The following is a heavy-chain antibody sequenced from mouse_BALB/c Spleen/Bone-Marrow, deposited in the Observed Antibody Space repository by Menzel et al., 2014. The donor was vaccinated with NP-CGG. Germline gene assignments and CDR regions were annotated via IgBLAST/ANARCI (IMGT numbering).Heavy chain of an antibody. D-gene: IGHD2-2*01. CDR3: ARSRVGYDSFAC. CDR2: INPSTGYT. Sequence: EQLQQSASELAKPRPPVTLSCKASGSTFTSYWIHRAKHRPGQGLEWIGYINPSTGYTEYNQKFKDKATLTADKSSSTAYMQLSSLTSEESAVYYCARSRVGYDSFACWRQGTLVAVSA. J-gene: IGHJ3*01. V-gene: IGHV1-4*01. CDR1: GSTFTSYW.